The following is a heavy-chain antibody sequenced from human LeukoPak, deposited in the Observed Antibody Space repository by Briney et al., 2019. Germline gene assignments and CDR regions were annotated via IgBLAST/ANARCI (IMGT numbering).Heavy chain of an antibody. D-gene: IGHD3-3*01. CDR2: ISSSSSTI. J-gene: IGHJ4*02. CDR3: ARDARSNYDFWSGYFSF. V-gene: IGHV3-48*01. CDR1: GFTFSSYS. Sequence: GGSLRLSCAASGFTFSSYSMNWVRQAPGKGLEWVSYISSSSSTIYYADSVKGRFTISRDNAKNSLYLQMNSLRAEDTAVYYCARDARSNYDFWSGYFSFWGQGTLVTVSS.